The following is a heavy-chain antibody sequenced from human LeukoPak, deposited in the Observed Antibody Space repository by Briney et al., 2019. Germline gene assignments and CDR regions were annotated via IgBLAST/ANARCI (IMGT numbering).Heavy chain of an antibody. CDR2: MNPNSGNT. Sequence: ASVKVSCKASGGTFSSYAISRVRQAPGQGLEWMGWMNPNSGNTGYAQKFQGRVTMTRNTSISTAYMELSSLRSEDTAVYYCARDSDSGSYSWGQGTLVTVSS. J-gene: IGHJ4*02. CDR3: ARDSDSGSYS. V-gene: IGHV1-8*02. CDR1: GGTFSSYA. D-gene: IGHD1-26*01.